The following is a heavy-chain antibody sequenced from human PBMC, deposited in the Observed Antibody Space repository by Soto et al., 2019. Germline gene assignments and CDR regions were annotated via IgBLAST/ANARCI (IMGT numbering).Heavy chain of an antibody. D-gene: IGHD3-22*01. CDR2: ISYDGSNK. CDR1: GFTFSSYA. V-gene: IGHV3-30-3*01. J-gene: IGHJ3*02. CDR3: ARGGQYYYDSSGYDAFDI. Sequence: GGSLRLSCAASGFTFSSYAIHWVRQAPGKGLEWVAVISYDGSNKYYADSVKGRFTISRDNSKNTLYLRMNSLGAEDTAVYYCARGGQYYYDSSGYDAFDIWGQGTMVTVSS.